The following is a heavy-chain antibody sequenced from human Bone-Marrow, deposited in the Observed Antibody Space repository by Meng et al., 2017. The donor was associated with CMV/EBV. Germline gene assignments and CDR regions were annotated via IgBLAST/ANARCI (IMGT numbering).Heavy chain of an antibody. D-gene: IGHD3-22*01. J-gene: IGHJ4*02. Sequence: GGSLRLSCAASGFTFSSYEMNWVRQAPGKGLEWVSYISSSGSTIYYADSVKGRFTISRDNAKNSLYLQMNSLRAEDTAVYYCARDLWGDSSGSYFDYWGQGTLVTVSS. CDR1: GFTFSSYE. CDR3: ARDLWGDSSGSYFDY. CDR2: ISSSGSTI. V-gene: IGHV3-48*03.